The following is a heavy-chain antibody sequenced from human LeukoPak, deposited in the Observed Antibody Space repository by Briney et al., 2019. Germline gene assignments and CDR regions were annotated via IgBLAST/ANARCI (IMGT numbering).Heavy chain of an antibody. CDR3: APTYCTSEACFHYFQN. D-gene: IGHD2-8*01. V-gene: IGHV3-48*04. J-gene: IGHJ4*02. CDR1: GISLKNYG. CDR2: ISSSSKTI. Sequence: SGGSLRLSCDASGISLKNYGMNWVRQAPGKGPEWLSNISSSSKTIYYADSVRGRFTISRDNTKNSLYLEMTSLRTDDTAVYYCAPTYCTSEACFHYFQNWGQGTLVTVSS.